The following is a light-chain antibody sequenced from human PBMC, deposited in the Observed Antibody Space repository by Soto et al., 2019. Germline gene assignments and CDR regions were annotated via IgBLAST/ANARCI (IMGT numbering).Light chain of an antibody. J-gene: IGKJ2*01. Sequence: EIVLTQSPGTLSLSPGERATLSCRASQSVSSSYLVWYQQKPGQAPRLLIYGASSRATGIPDRFSGSGSGTDFTLTISRLEPEDLAVYYCQQYGSSPYTVGQGTKLEIK. CDR1: QSVSSSY. CDR2: GAS. V-gene: IGKV3-20*01. CDR3: QQYGSSPYT.